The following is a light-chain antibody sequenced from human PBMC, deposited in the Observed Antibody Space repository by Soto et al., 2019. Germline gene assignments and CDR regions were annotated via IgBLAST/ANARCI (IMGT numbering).Light chain of an antibody. J-gene: IGKJ2*01. CDR1: QSVSGSY. CDR3: QQYGSSPPYT. V-gene: IGKV3-20*01. Sequence: EIVLTQSPGTLSLSPGERATLSCRASQSVSGSYLAWYQQKPGQAPRLLLYGASSRATGIPDRFSGSGSVTDFTLTISRLEPEDFAVYYCQQYGSSPPYTFGQGTKLEIK. CDR2: GAS.